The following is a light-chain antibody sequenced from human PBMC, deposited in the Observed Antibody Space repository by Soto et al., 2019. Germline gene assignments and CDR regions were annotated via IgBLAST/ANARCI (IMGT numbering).Light chain of an antibody. Sequence: DIVLTQAPCTLSLSPGETVTLACRASQRSNNSLAWYPQKPCQAPSLHIYDASNRTTGIPSRFSGRGSGTDFTLRISGLEPEDFATCYCQQRAGWPYTFSQGTRLESK. J-gene: IGKJ2*01. CDR1: QRSNNS. CDR2: DAS. V-gene: IGKV3-11*01. CDR3: QQRAGWPYT.